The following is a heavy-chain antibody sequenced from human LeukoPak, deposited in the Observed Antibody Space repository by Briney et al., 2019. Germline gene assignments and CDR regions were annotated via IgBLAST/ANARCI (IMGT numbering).Heavy chain of an antibody. CDR3: ATLNAPLFEY. CDR1: GFTFSNYW. V-gene: IGHV3-7*01. Sequence: PGGSLRLSCAASGFTFSNYWMSWVRQAPGKGLEWVASIHQHGNEKYFVDSVRGRFTISRDNAKNSLYLQMSSLRAEDTAVYYCATLNAPLFEYWGQGTLVTVSS. J-gene: IGHJ4*02. D-gene: IGHD2-2*01. CDR2: IHQHGNEK.